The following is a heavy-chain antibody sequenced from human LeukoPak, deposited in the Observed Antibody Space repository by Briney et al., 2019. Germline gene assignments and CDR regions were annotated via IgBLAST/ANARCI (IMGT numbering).Heavy chain of an antibody. CDR1: GFTFSGYA. CDR2: ISRSGDNT. CDR3: AKAGANWFDP. J-gene: IGHJ5*02. Sequence: GGSLRLTCAASGFTFSGYAMSWVRQAPGKGLQWVSTISRSGDNTYYADSVKGRFTISRDNSKNTLYVQMNSLRAEDTAICYCAKAGANWFDPWGQGTLVTVSS. V-gene: IGHV3-23*01. D-gene: IGHD3-10*01.